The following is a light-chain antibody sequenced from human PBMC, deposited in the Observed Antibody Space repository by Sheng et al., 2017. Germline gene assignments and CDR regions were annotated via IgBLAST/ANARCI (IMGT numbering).Light chain of an antibody. V-gene: IGKV3-11*01. J-gene: IGKJ5*01. CDR1: QSISSY. CDR3: QMRTNWPPRIT. Sequence: EIVLTQSPATLSLSPGERATLSCRASQSISSYLAWYQQKPGQAPSLLIYDASNRATGIPARFSGSGSGTDFTLTISSLEPEDFAVYYCQMRTNWPPRITFGQGTRLEIK. CDR2: DAS.